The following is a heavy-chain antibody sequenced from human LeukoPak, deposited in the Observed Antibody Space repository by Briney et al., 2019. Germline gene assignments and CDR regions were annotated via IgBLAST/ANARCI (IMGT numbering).Heavy chain of an antibody. J-gene: IGHJ4*02. D-gene: IGHD3-10*01. CDR1: GFTFSSYA. V-gene: IGHV3-30*04. CDR3: AKDIGSYYDY. Sequence: GGSLRLSCAASGFTFSSYAMHWVRQAPGKGLEWVAVISYDGSNKYYADSVKGRFTSSRDNSKNTLYLQMNSLRAEDTAVYYCAKDIGSYYDYWGQGILVTVSS. CDR2: ISYDGSNK.